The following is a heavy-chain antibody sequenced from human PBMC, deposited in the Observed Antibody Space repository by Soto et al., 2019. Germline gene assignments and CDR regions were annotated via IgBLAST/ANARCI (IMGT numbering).Heavy chain of an antibody. D-gene: IGHD2-2*01. CDR2: IIPILGIA. CDR3: ARRVGYCSSTSCYEYYFDY. Sequence: QVQLVQSGAEVKKPGSSVKVSCKASGGTFSSYTISWVRQAPGQGLEWMGRIIPILGIANYAQKFQGRVTITADKSTSTAYMELSSLRSEDTAVYYCARRVGYCSSTSCYEYYFDYWGQGTLVTVSS. CDR1: GGTFSSYT. V-gene: IGHV1-69*02. J-gene: IGHJ4*02.